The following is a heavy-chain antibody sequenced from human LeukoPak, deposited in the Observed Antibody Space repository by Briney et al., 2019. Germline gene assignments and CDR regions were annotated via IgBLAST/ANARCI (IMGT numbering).Heavy chain of an antibody. CDR1: GFTFSSYA. V-gene: IGHV3-23*01. CDR3: AKVSLVATTTDLFDY. D-gene: IGHD5-12*01. CDR2: ISPSGGST. J-gene: IGHJ4*02. Sequence: GGSLRLSCAASGFTFSSYAMSWVRQAPGKGLEWVSAISPSGGSTYYADSVKGRFTISRDNSKNTLYLQMNSLRAEDTAVYYCAKVSLVATTTDLFDYWGQGALVTVSS.